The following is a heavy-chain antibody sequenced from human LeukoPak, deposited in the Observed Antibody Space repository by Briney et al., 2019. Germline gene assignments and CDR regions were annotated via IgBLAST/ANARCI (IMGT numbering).Heavy chain of an antibody. CDR2: IWYDGSNK. CDR1: AFIFSGHW. D-gene: IGHD5-18*01. CDR3: AREVDTAIYYFDY. V-gene: IGHV3-33*08. Sequence: HPGGPLRLSCEGSAFIFSGHWMNWVRQTPGKGLEWVAVIWYDGSNKYYADSVKGRFTISRDNSKNTLYLQMNSLRAEDTAVYYCAREVDTAIYYFDYWGQGTLVTVSS. J-gene: IGHJ4*02.